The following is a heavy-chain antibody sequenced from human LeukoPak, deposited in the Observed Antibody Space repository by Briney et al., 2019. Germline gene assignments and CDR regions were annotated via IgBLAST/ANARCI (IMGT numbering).Heavy chain of an antibody. CDR2: VYYSGST. V-gene: IGHV4-59*01. CDR3: ARGSYYYGSGSWEYYFDY. CDR1: GGSISTYY. Sequence: SETLSLTCTASGGSISTYYWNWIRQPPGKGLEWIGFVYYSGSTNYNPSLKSRVIISIDTSKNQFSLKLSSVTAADTAVYYCARGSYYYGSGSWEYYFDYWGQGTLVTVSS. D-gene: IGHD3-10*01. J-gene: IGHJ4*02.